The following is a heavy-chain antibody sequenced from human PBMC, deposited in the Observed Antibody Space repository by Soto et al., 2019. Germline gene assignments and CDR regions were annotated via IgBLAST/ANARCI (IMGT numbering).Heavy chain of an antibody. V-gene: IGHV1-69*13. D-gene: IGHD1-26*01. Sequence: SVKVSCKASGGMFYSSAINWVRQAPGQGLEWMGGIVPMNGSPKYAQEFLGRVTISAGASATTAYMDLSGLKSEDTAVYYCSFSPNWTYYLRGVTYFFEEWGQGAPVTVSS. J-gene: IGHJ4*02. CDR2: IVPMNGSP. CDR1: GGMFYSSA. CDR3: SFSPNWTYYLRGVTYFFEE.